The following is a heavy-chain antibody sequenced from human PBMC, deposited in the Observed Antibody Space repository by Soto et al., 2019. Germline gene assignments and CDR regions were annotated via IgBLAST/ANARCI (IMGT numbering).Heavy chain of an antibody. CDR3: AFLYDSSGYPEDFQH. Sequence: QITLKESGPPLVKPTQTLTLTCTFSGFSLSTSGVGVGWIRQPPGKALEWLALIYWDDDKRYSPSLKSRLTITKDTSKNQVVLTMTNMDPVDTATYYCAFLYDSSGYPEDFQHWGQGTLVTVSS. V-gene: IGHV2-5*02. CDR1: GFSLSTSGVG. J-gene: IGHJ1*01. D-gene: IGHD3-22*01. CDR2: IYWDDDK.